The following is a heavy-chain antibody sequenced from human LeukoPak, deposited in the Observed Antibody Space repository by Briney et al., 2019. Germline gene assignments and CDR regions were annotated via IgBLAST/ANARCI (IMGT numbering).Heavy chain of an antibody. CDR2: ISSSGSTI. Sequence: GGSLRLSCAASGFTFSSYEMNWVRQAPGKGLEGVSYISSSGSTIYYADSVKGRFTISRDNAKNSLYLQMNSLRAEDTAVYYCARDLSVGAKPDLGFDYWGQGTLVTVSS. CDR1: GFTFSSYE. J-gene: IGHJ4*02. CDR3: ARDLSVGAKPDLGFDY. V-gene: IGHV3-48*03. D-gene: IGHD1-26*01.